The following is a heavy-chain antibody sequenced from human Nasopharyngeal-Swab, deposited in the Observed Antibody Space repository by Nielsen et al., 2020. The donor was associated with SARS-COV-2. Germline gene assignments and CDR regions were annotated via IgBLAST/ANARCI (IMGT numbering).Heavy chain of an antibody. CDR2: INPRGST. D-gene: IGHD3-22*01. CDR1: GFSFSNYG. Sequence: SFAASGFSFSNYGMSLVRQPPGKGLEWIGEINPRGSTNYNPSLKSRVTISADTSKNQFSLNLSSVTAADTAVYYCARGLVDVNMMLVVIGFSYWLDSWGQGTLVTVSS. CDR3: ARGLVDVNMMLVVIGFSYWLDS. J-gene: IGHJ5*01. V-gene: IGHV4-34*01.